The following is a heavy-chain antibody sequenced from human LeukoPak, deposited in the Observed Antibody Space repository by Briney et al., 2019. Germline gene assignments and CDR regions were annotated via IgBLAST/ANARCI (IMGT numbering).Heavy chain of an antibody. D-gene: IGHD3-22*01. Sequence: GALVKVSCKVSGYTLTELSMHWVRQAPGKGLEWMGGFDPEDGETIYAQKFQGRVTMTEDTSTDTAYMELSSLRSEDTAVYYCATLESSGYYFDYWGQGTLVTVSS. J-gene: IGHJ4*02. CDR2: FDPEDGET. V-gene: IGHV1-24*01. CDR3: ATLESSGYYFDY. CDR1: GYTLTELS.